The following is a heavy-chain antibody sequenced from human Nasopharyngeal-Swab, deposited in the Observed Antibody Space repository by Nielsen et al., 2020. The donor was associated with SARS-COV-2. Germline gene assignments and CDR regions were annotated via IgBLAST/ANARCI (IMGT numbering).Heavy chain of an antibody. V-gene: IGHV1-46*01. D-gene: IGHD3-10*01. CDR2: INPSGGGT. CDR1: GYTFTTYY. CDR3: ARMMYFHGYYAMDV. J-gene: IGHJ6*02. Sequence: ASVKVSCKASGYTFTTYYIHWVRQPPGQGLEWMGIINPSGGGTNYAQKFKGRATMTGDTSTGTVYMELTSLTSEDTAVYYCARMMYFHGYYAMDVWGQGTTVTVSS.